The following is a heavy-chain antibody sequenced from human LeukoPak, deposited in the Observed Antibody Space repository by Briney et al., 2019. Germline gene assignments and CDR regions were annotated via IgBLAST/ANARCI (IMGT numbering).Heavy chain of an antibody. J-gene: IGHJ4*02. Sequence: SETLSLTCTVSGGSISSYYWSCIRQPPGKGLEWIGYIYYSGSTNYNPSLKSRVTISVDTSKNQFSLKLSSVTAADTAVYYCARGGLAHGTGIGDWGQGTLVTVSS. D-gene: IGHD6-13*01. CDR2: IYYSGST. CDR1: GGSISSYY. V-gene: IGHV4-59*01. CDR3: ARGGLAHGTGIGD.